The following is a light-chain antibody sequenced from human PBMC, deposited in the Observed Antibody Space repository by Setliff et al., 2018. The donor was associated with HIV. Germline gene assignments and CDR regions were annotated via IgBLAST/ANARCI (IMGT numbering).Light chain of an antibody. J-gene: IGLJ2*01. CDR2: DDS. CDR3: QVWDSSSDHVV. Sequence: SYELTQPPSVSVTPGKAARITCGGNNIGSKNVHWYQQTPGQAPVLLVYDDSDRPSGIPERFSGSNSGNTATLTISRVEAGDEADYYCQVWDSSSDHVVFGGGTK. CDR1: NIGSKN. V-gene: IGLV3-21*03.